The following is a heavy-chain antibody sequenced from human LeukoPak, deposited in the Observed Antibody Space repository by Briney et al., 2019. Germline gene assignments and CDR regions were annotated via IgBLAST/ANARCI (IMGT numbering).Heavy chain of an antibody. V-gene: IGHV4-59*12. CDR2: IYYSGST. CDR3: ASTTRYCGGDCSTFDY. D-gene: IGHD2-21*02. J-gene: IGHJ4*02. Sequence: PSETLSLTCTVSGGSINNYYWSWIRQPPGKGLEWIGYIYYSGSTNYNPSLKSRVTMSVDTFKNQFSLKLSSVTAADTAVYYCASTTRYCGGDCSTFDYWGQGTLVTVSS. CDR1: GGSINNYY.